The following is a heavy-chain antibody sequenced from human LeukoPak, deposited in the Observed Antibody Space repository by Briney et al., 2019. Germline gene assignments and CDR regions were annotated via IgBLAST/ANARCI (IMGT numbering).Heavy chain of an antibody. J-gene: IGHJ4*02. CDR2: MNPNSGST. CDR1: GYTFTIYD. V-gene: IGHV1-8*03. Sequence: ASVKVSCKASGYTFTIYDINLVRQATGQGLERMGGMNPNSGSTSYATMFQGRATISRYTSISKDYMELRILRSNDTAVYYCARFGTSYNCTDFDYWGQGTLVTVSS. CDR3: ARFGTSYNCTDFDY. D-gene: IGHD1-1*01.